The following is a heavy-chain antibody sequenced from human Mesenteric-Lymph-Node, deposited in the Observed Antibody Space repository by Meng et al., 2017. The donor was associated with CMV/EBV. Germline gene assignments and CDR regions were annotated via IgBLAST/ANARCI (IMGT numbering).Heavy chain of an antibody. D-gene: IGHD3-10*01. CDR1: GTFSSYA. V-gene: IGHV1-69*05. J-gene: IGHJ4*02. CDR3: ATSYYYGSGSYVGYFDY. Sequence: GTFSSYAISWVRQAPGQGLEWMGGIIPIFGTANYAQKFQGRVTITTDESTSTAYMELSSLRSEDTAVYYCATSYYYGSGSYVGYFDYWGQGTLVTVSS. CDR2: IIPIFGTA.